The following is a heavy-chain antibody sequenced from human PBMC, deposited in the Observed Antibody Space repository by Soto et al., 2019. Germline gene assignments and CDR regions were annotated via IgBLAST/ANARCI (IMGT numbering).Heavy chain of an antibody. CDR3: AERVRGVLKWFDP. CDR2: INHSGST. CDR1: GGSFSGYY. Sequence: SETLSLTCAVYGGSFSGYYWSWIRQPPGKGLEWIGEINHSGSTNYNPSLKSRVTISVDTSKNQFSLKLSSVTAADTAVYYCAERVRGVLKWFDPGGQATLVNVSS. D-gene: IGHD3-10*01. J-gene: IGHJ5*02. V-gene: IGHV4-34*01.